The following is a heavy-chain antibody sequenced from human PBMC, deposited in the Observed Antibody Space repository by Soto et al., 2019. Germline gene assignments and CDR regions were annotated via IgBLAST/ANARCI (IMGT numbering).Heavy chain of an antibody. J-gene: IGHJ4*02. Sequence: GGSLRLSCAASGFTFSSYSMNWVRQAPGKGLEWVSSISSSSSYIYYADSVKGRFTISRDNAKNSLYLQMNSLRAEDTAVYYCARDVGGGSMITFGGVIDYWGQGTLVTVSS. CDR3: ARDVGGGSMITFGGVIDY. CDR2: ISSSSSYI. CDR1: GFTFSSYS. D-gene: IGHD3-16*01. V-gene: IGHV3-21*01.